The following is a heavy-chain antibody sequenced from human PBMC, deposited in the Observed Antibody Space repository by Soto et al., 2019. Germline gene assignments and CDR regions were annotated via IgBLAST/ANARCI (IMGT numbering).Heavy chain of an antibody. CDR3: APHVHCSGGSCHYDAFDI. V-gene: IGHV3-23*01. Sequence: EVQLLESGGGLVQPGASLRLSCAFSGFIFGNYMMTWVRQAPGKGLEWVSTIRDGGESTYYADSVKGRFTISRDNSKNTXHLQMDGLGVEDTAVYYCAPHVHCSGGSCHYDAFDIRGQGTMVTVSS. D-gene: IGHD2-15*01. J-gene: IGHJ3*02. CDR1: GFIFGNYM. CDR2: IRDGGEST.